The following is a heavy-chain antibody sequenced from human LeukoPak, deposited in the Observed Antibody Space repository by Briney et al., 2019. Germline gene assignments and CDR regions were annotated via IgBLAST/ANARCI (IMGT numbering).Heavy chain of an antibody. V-gene: IGHV4-39*07. J-gene: IGHJ2*01. CDR3: ARLKRVSGGYFDL. CDR1: GGSISSGDYY. Sequence: SETLSLTCTVSGGSISSGDYYWSWIRQPPGKGLEWIGSIYHSGSTYYNPSLKSRVTISVDTSKNQFSLKLSSVTAADTAVYYCARLKRVSGGYFDLWGRGTLVTVSS. CDR2: IYHSGST. D-gene: IGHD3-10*01.